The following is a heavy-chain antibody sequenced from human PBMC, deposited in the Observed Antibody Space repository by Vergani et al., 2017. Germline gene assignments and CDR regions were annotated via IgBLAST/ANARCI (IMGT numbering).Heavy chain of an antibody. D-gene: IGHD2-15*01. J-gene: IGHJ4*02. CDR3: ARDLFGYCSGGSCYLDY. V-gene: IGHV3-73*01. Sequence: EVQLVESGGGLVQPGGSLKLSCAASGFTFSGSAMHWVRQASGKGLEWVGRIRSKANSYATAYAASVKGRFTISRDDSKNTAYLQMNSLKTEDTAVYYCARDLFGYCSGGSCYLDYWGQGTLVTVSS. CDR1: GFTFSGSA. CDR2: IRSKANSYAT.